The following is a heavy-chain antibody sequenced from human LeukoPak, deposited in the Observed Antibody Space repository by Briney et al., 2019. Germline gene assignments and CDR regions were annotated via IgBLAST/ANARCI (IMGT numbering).Heavy chain of an antibody. CDR2: RSIYNGNT. CDR3: ARGSRIAARRYWFDP. Sequence: ASVKVSCKASGYDFINYGISWVRQAPGQGLEWMGWRSIYNGNTDYKLQGRVTMTTDTSTNTAYMEVRSLRSDDTAVYYCARGSRIAARRYWFDPWGQGTLVTVSS. V-gene: IGHV1-18*01. J-gene: IGHJ5*02. D-gene: IGHD6-6*01. CDR1: GYDFINYG.